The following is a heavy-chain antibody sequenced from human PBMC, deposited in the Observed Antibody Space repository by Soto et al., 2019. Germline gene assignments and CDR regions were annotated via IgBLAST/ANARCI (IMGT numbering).Heavy chain of an antibody. CDR1: GFTFSGSA. J-gene: IGHJ3*02. Sequence: PGGSLRLSCAASGFTFSGSAMHWVRQASGKGLEWVGRIRSKANSYATAYAASVKGRFTISRDDSKNTAYLQMNSLKTEDTAVYYCTGTVTTYAFDIWGQGTMVTVSS. D-gene: IGHD4-17*01. CDR3: TGTVTTYAFDI. CDR2: IRSKANSYAT. V-gene: IGHV3-73*01.